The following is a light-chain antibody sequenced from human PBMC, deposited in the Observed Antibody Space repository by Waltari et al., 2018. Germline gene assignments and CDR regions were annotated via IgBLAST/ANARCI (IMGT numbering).Light chain of an antibody. CDR2: DVS. Sequence: QSALTQPASVSGSPGQSITISCPGPSRDICALKYVSWYHKHPGKAPRLILSDVSSRPSGVPNRFSGSKSGNTASLTISGLQADDDADYYCSSYAGGNSLGIFGAGTKLTVL. CDR1: SRDICALKY. CDR3: SSYAGGNSLGI. V-gene: IGLV2-14*03. J-gene: IGLJ2*01.